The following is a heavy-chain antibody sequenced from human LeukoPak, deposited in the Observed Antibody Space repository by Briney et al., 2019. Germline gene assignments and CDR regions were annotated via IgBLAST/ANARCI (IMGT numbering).Heavy chain of an antibody. Sequence: GGSLRLSCAASGFTFSGYDMSWVRQAPGKGLEWVSYTSSSSSTVYYADSVKSRFTISRDNAKNSLYLQMNSLRAEDTAVYYCARLRYYGMDVWGQGTTVTVSS. J-gene: IGHJ6*02. CDR1: GFTFSGYD. CDR2: TSSSSSTV. V-gene: IGHV3-48*04. CDR3: ARLRYYGMDV.